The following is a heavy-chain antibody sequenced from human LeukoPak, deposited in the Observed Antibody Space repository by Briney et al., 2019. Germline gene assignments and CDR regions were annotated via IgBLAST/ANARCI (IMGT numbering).Heavy chain of an antibody. V-gene: IGHV1-18*04. CDR2: ISAYNGNT. Sequence: ASGEVFCKASGYTFTSYGISWVRQAPGQGLEWMGWISAYNGNTNYAQMLQGRVTMTTDTSTSTAYLELRSLRSDDPAVYYCARDEVAVAGTESDYWGQGTLVTVSS. D-gene: IGHD6-19*01. J-gene: IGHJ4*02. CDR3: ARDEVAVAGTESDY. CDR1: GYTFTSYG.